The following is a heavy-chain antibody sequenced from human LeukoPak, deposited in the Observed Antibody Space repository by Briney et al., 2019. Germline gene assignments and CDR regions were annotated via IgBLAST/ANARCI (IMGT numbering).Heavy chain of an antibody. CDR2: IYYSGST. J-gene: IGHJ6*03. CDR1: GGSISSSSYY. V-gene: IGHV4-39*01. CDR3: ARHRDVVPAARRRYYYYMDV. D-gene: IGHD2-2*01. Sequence: SETLSLTCTVSGGSISSSSYYWGWIRQPPGRGLEWIGSIYYSGSTYYNPSLKSRVTISVDTSKNQFSLKLSSVTAADTAVYYCARHRDVVPAARRRYYYYMDVWGKGTTVTVSS.